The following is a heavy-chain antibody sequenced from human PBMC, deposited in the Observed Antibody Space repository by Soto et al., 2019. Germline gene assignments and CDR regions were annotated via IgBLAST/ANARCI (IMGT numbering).Heavy chain of an antibody. Sequence: QVPLVESGGGVVQPGRSLRLSCAASGFTFSSYGMHWVRQAPGKGLEWVAVIWYDGSNKYYADSVKGRFTISRDNSKNTLYLQMNSLRAEDTAVYYCARGTYYYGSGSSSYGMDVWGQGTTVTVSS. CDR1: GFTFSSYG. J-gene: IGHJ6*02. CDR2: IWYDGSNK. D-gene: IGHD3-10*01. V-gene: IGHV3-33*01. CDR3: ARGTYYYGSGSSSYGMDV.